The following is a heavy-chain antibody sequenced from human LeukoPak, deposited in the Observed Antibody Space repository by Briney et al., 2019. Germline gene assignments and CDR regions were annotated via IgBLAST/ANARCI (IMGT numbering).Heavy chain of an antibody. CDR1: GFTFSSYA. V-gene: IGHV3-23*01. J-gene: IGHJ5*02. D-gene: IGHD1-26*01. CDR3: AKDHSEVGTSWFDP. Sequence: GGSLRLSCAASGFTFSSYAMSWVRQAPGKGLEWVSAISGSGGSTYYADSVKGRFTISRDNSKSTLYLQMNSLRAEDTAVYYCAKDHSEVGTSWFDPWGQGTLVTVSS. CDR2: ISGSGGST.